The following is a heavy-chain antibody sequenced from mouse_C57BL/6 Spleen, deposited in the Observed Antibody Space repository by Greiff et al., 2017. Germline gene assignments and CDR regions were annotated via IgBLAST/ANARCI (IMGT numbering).Heavy chain of an antibody. CDR1: GYAFTNYL. CDR3: ARGRTGTDD. V-gene: IGHV1-54*01. D-gene: IGHD4-1*01. Sequence: QVQLQQSGAELVRPGTSVKVSCKASGYAFTNYLIEWVKQRPGQGLEWIGVINPGSGGTNYNEKFKGKATLTADKSSSTAYMQLSSLTSEDSAVYFCARGRTGTDDWGQGTTLTVSS. J-gene: IGHJ2*01. CDR2: INPGSGGT.